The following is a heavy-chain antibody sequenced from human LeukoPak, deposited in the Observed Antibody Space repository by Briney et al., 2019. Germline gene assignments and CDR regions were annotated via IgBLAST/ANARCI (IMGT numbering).Heavy chain of an antibody. CDR3: GRGIFYGGRNQYIWLYL. CDR2: FSHSGSL. J-gene: IGHJ5*02. D-gene: IGHD4-23*01. Sequence: SETLSLICTVYGAPLRRFYWIWIRQARGKGLEWIGEFSHSGSLNYKPCLERLINISIHTSKNPFSLSVPPVTAADTRVYYCGRGIFYGGRNQYIWLYLWGQGTLVTVAS. CDR1: GAPLRRFY. V-gene: IGHV4-34*01.